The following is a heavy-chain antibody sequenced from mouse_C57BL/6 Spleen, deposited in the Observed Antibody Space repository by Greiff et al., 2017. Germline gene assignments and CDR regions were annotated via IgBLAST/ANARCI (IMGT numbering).Heavy chain of an antibody. J-gene: IGHJ2*01. D-gene: IGHD2-2*01. CDR3: AISRDGYVYYFDY. Sequence: QVQLQQSGAELVKPGASVKISCKASGYAFSSYWMNWVKQRPGKGLEWIGRIYPGDGDTNYNGKFKGKATLTADKSSSTAYMQLSSLTSEDSAVYFCAISRDGYVYYFDYWGQGTTLTVSS. CDR2: IYPGDGDT. CDR1: GYAFSSYW. V-gene: IGHV1-80*01.